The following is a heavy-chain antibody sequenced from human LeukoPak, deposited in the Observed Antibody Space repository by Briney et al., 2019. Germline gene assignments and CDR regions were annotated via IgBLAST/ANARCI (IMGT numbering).Heavy chain of an antibody. J-gene: IGHJ4*02. V-gene: IGHV3-7*05. CDR2: IGQDGSQK. Sequence: GGSLRLSCAASGFTFGRFWMSWVRQAPGKGLEWVANIGQDGSQKEYVDTMKGRFTISRDNAKNSLHLEMNSLRGEDTAVYYCARRATVREDYFDYWGQGTLVTVSS. CDR1: GFTFGRFW. CDR3: ARRATVREDYFDY. D-gene: IGHD4-17*01.